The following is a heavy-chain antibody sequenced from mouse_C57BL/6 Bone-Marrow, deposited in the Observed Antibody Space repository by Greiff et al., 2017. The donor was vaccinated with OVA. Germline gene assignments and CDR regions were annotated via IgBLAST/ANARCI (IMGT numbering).Heavy chain of an antibody. CDR2: IDPENGDT. CDR1: GFNIKDDY. J-gene: IGHJ3*01. V-gene: IGHV14-4*01. D-gene: IGHD1-1*01. Sequence: EVQLKESGAELVRPGASVKLSCTASGFNIKDDYMHWVKQRPEQGLEWIGWIDPENGDTEYASKFQGKATITADTSSNTAYLQLSSLTSEDTAVYYCTIHYYGSSYETYWGQGTLVTVSA. CDR3: TIHYYGSSYETY.